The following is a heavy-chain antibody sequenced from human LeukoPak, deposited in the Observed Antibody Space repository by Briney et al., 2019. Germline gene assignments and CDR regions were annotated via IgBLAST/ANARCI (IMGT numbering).Heavy chain of an antibody. Sequence: GGSLRLSCAASGFTFSRYWMSWVRQAPGKGLEWVANMNQDGSEKHYVDSVKGRFTISRDNAKNSLYLQVNSLRDDDTAVYYCSRAYYDSSGYYYVYFDYWGQGTLVTVSS. J-gene: IGHJ4*02. CDR3: SRAYYDSSGYYYVYFDY. D-gene: IGHD3-22*01. CDR1: GFTFSRYW. CDR2: MNQDGSEK. V-gene: IGHV3-7*01.